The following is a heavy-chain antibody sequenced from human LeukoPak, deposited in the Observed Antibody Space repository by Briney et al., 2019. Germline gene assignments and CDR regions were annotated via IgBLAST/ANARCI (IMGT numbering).Heavy chain of an antibody. D-gene: IGHD2-8*02. CDR2: IYYSGST. CDR3: ARRRGQSSGPSYYYFYMDV. J-gene: IGHJ6*03. Sequence: RASETLSLTCTVSGGSISSSSYYWGWIRQPPGKGLEWIGSIYYSGSTYYNPSLKSRVTISVDTSKNQFSLKLSSVTAADTAVYFCARRRGQSSGPSYYYFYMDVWGKGTTVTVSS. V-gene: IGHV4-39*01. CDR1: GGSISSSSYY.